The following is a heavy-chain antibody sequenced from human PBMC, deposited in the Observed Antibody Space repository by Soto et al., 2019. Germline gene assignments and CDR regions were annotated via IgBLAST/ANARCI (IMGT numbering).Heavy chain of an antibody. Sequence: GGSLRLSCAASGITFSRYSMNWVRQAPGKGLEWISYISSTSSTIYYADSVKGRFTVSRDNAKNSLYLQMNSLGDEDTAVYYCAKASVWYPYFDSWGQGTLVTVSS. CDR1: GITFSRYS. D-gene: IGHD6-13*01. CDR2: ISSTSSTI. J-gene: IGHJ4*02. V-gene: IGHV3-48*02. CDR3: AKASVWYPYFDS.